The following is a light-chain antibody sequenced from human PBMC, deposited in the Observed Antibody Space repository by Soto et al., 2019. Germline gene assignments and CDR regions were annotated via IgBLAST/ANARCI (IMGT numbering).Light chain of an antibody. CDR2: GAS. J-gene: IGKJ1*01. Sequence: IVMTQSAATMSVSPGERATLSCRASQSVSSNLAWYQQKPGQAPRLLIYGASTRATGIPARFSGSGSGTEFTLTISSLQSEDFAVYYCQQYDNWPPAWTFCQGTKVDIK. CDR1: QSVSSN. V-gene: IGKV3-15*01. CDR3: QQYDNWPPAWT.